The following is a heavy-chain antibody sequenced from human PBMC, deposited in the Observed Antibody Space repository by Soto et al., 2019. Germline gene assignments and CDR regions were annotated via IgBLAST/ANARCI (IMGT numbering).Heavy chain of an antibody. D-gene: IGHD1-20*01. V-gene: IGHV4-30-4*01. CDR2: IYYSGST. CDR3: ARDRAKWKDYYYYGMDV. Sequence: PSETLSLTCTVSGGCISSGDDFWTWIRQPPGRGLEWIGYIYYSGSTYYNPSLKSRLTMSVDTSKNQFSLKLSSVTAADTAVYYCARDRAKWKDYYYYGMDVWGQGTTLTVSS. J-gene: IGHJ6*02. CDR1: GGCISSGDDF.